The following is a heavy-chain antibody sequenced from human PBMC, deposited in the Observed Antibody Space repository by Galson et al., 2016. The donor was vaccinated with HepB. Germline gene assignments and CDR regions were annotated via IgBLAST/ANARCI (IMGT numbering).Heavy chain of an antibody. D-gene: IGHD1-1*01. J-gene: IGHJ4*02. CDR2: IYYTGST. CDR3: AKGFWNGFFDRFDL. Sequence: SETLSLTCTVSGGSVNSGRDYWGWIRQPPGKGLEWIGSIYYTGSTYHNPSLKSRITMSVDTSNNHFSLRLSSVTASDPAVDYCAKGFWNGFFDRFDLWGQGTLVTVSS. V-gene: IGHV4-39*02. CDR1: GGSVNSGRDY.